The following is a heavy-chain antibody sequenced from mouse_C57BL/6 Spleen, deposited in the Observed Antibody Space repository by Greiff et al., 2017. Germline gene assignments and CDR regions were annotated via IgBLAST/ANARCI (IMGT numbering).Heavy chain of an antibody. J-gene: IGHJ4*01. CDR1: GFTFSSYT. V-gene: IGHV5-9*01. CDR2: ISGGGGNT. CDR3: ARLTGTDAMDY. D-gene: IGHD4-1*01. Sequence: EVQLQESGGGLVKPGGSLELSCAASGFTFSSYTMSWVRQTPEKRLEWVATISGGGGNTYYPDSVKGRFTISRDNAKNTLYLQMSSLRSEDTALYYCARLTGTDAMDYWGQGTSVTVSS.